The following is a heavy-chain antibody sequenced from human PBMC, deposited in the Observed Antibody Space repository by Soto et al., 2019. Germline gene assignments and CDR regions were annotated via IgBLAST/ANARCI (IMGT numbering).Heavy chain of an antibody. V-gene: IGHV3-30*03. J-gene: IGHJ4*02. D-gene: IGHD3-10*01. CDR3: VGGQYYFDS. CDR2: ISYDGSNK. Sequence: QVQLVESGGGVVQPGRSLRLSCAASGFPFSSYGMHWVREAPGKGLEWVAVISYDGSNKYYADAVKGRFTISRDNSASTLYLQMNSLRPEDTELYYCVGGQYYFDSRGQGTLVTVSP. CDR1: GFPFSSYG.